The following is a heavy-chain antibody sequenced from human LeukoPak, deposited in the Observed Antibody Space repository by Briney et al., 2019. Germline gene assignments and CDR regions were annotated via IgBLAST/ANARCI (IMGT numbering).Heavy chain of an antibody. Sequence: GGSLRLSCAASGFTFSSYWIHWVRQAPGKGLVWVSRINSDGSSTSYADSVKGRFTISRDNAKNTLYLQMNSLRAEDTAVYYCARDHRGSGSTYYYYMDVWGKGTTVTISS. D-gene: IGHD3-10*01. CDR2: INSDGSST. CDR3: ARDHRGSGSTYYYYMDV. CDR1: GFTFSSYW. J-gene: IGHJ6*03. V-gene: IGHV3-74*01.